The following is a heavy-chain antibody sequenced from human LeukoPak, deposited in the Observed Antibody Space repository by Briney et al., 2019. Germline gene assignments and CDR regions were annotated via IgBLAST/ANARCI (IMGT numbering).Heavy chain of an antibody. CDR1: NGPINTYQ. Sequence: SETLSLTCTVSNGPINTYQWSWIRQPPGKGLEWIGRIYTSGSTNYNPSLKSRVTISVDTSKNQFSLKLSSVTAADTAVYYCARDNGGPQFDYWGQGTLVTVSS. V-gene: IGHV4-4*08. CDR3: ARDNGGPQFDY. D-gene: IGHD3-10*01. CDR2: IYTSGST. J-gene: IGHJ4*02.